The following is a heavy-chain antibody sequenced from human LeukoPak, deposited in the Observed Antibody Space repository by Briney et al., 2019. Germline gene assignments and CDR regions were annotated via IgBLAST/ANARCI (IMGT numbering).Heavy chain of an antibody. V-gene: IGHV4-39*01. Sequence: PSETLSLTCTVSGGSISSSSYYWGWIRQPPVNGLEWIGSIYYSRITYYNPSLKSRVTISVDTSKNQFSLKLSSVTAADTAVYYCARRDPHPFYDFWSGCLAAAFDLWGQGTMVTVSS. J-gene: IGHJ3*01. CDR1: GGSISSSSYY. CDR3: ARRDPHPFYDFWSGCLAAAFDL. CDR2: IYYSRIT. D-gene: IGHD3-3*01.